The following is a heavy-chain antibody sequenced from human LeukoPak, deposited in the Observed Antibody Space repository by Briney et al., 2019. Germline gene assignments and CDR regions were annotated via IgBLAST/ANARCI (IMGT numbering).Heavy chain of an antibody. CDR1: GGSFSGYY. V-gene: IGHV4-34*01. CDR3: AGGGSTEYFDY. Sequence: SETLSLTCAVYGGSFSGYYWSWIRQPPGKGLEWIGEINHSGSTNYNPSLKSRVTISVDTSKNQFSLKLSSVTAADTAVYYCAGGGSTEYFDYWGQGTLVTVSS. J-gene: IGHJ4*02. D-gene: IGHD1-26*01. CDR2: INHSGST.